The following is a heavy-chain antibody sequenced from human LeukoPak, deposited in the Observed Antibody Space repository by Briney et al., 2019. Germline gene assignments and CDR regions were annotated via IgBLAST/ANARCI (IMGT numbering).Heavy chain of an antibody. CDR1: GGSIGTCY. J-gene: IGHJ6*03. D-gene: IGHD3-16*02. CDR2: IYVTGN. Sequence: SETLSLTCTVSGGSIGTCYWSWVRQSPGKGLEWIGYIYVTGNRYNPYLQSRVTISVDTSRNQFFLKMSSVTAADTAVYYCARHIGGGIEDMDVWGKGTKVTVSS. V-gene: IGHV4-59*08. CDR3: ARHIGGGIEDMDV.